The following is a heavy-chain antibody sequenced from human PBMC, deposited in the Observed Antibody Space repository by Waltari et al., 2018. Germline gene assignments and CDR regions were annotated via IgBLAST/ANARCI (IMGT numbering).Heavy chain of an antibody. CDR2: IYHSGST. J-gene: IGHJ3*02. D-gene: IGHD1-26*01. CDR1: GYSISSGYY. V-gene: IGHV4-38-2*01. CDR3: ARSIVGATVAFDI. Sequence: AVSGYSISSGYYWGWIRQPPGKGLEWIGSIYHSGSTYYNPSLKSRVTISVDTSKNQFSLKLSSVTAADTAVYYCARSIVGATVAFDIWGQGTMVTVSS.